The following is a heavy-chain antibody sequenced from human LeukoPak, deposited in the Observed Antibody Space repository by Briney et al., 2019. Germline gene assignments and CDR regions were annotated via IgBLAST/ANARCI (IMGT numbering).Heavy chain of an antibody. CDR1: GFTFSSYA. CDR2: ISGSGGST. D-gene: IGHD3-3*01. V-gene: IGHV3-23*01. Sequence: GGSLRLSCAASGFTFSSYAMSWVRQAPGKGLEWVSAISGSGGSTYYADSVKGRFTISRDNSKNTLYLQMNSLRAEDTAVYYCAKDQRFLEWLLWRPDAFGIWGQGTMVTVSS. J-gene: IGHJ3*02. CDR3: AKDQRFLEWLLWRPDAFGI.